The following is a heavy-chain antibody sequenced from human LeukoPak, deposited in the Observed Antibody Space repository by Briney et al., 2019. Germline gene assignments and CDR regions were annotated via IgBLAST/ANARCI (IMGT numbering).Heavy chain of an antibody. V-gene: IGHV3-53*01. CDR1: GFTFTSYA. CDR2: IYSGGST. Sequence: GGSLRLSCAASGFTFTSYAMSWVRQAPRKGLEWVSVIYSGGSTYYADSVKGRFTIFRDNSKNTLYLQMNSLRAEDTAVYYCARNLNYDHNDYWGQGTLVTVSS. J-gene: IGHJ4*02. D-gene: IGHD3-3*01. CDR3: ARNLNYDHNDY.